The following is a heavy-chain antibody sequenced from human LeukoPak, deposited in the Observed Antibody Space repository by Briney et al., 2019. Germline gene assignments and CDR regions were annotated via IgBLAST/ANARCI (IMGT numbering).Heavy chain of an antibody. D-gene: IGHD6-6*01. Sequence: PGGSLRLSCAASGFTFTTYTMNWVRQAPGKGLEWVSYISGSSTAIYYADPVKGRFTISRDNAKNSLSLQMNSLRAEDTAVYYCAREYSSSSGRAFDIWGQGTMVTVSS. CDR2: ISGSSTAI. CDR3: AREYSSSSGRAFDI. J-gene: IGHJ3*02. V-gene: IGHV3-48*01. CDR1: GFTFTTYT.